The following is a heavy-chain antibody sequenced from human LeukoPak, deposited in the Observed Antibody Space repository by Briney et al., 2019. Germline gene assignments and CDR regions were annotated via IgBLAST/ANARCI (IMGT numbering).Heavy chain of an antibody. D-gene: IGHD3-9*01. J-gene: IGHJ4*02. CDR2: ISYDGSNK. CDR3: AKDSLGDRYFDWLPHDY. CDR1: GFTFSSYA. Sequence: GGSLRLSCAASGFTFSSYAMSWVRQAPGKGLEWVAVISYDGSNKYYADSVKGRFTISRDNSKNTLYLQMNSLRAEDTAVYYCAKDSLGDRYFDWLPHDYWGQGTLATVSS. V-gene: IGHV3-30*18.